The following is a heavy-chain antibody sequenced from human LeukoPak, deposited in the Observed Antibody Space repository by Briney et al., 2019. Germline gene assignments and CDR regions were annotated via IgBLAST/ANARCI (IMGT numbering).Heavy chain of an antibody. CDR2: INHSGST. V-gene: IGHV4-34*01. CDR3: ARVTTPFDY. Sequence: SETLSLTCAVYGGSFSGYYWSWIRQPPGKGLEWIGEINHSGSTNYNPSLKSRVTISVDTSKNQFSLKLSSVTAAGTAVYYCARVTTPFDYWGQGTLVTVSS. J-gene: IGHJ4*02. CDR1: GGSFSGYY. D-gene: IGHD4-11*01.